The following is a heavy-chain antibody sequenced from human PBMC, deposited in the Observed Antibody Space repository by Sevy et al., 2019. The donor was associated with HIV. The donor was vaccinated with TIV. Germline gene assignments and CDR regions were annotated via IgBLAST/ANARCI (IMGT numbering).Heavy chain of an antibody. D-gene: IGHD5-12*01. V-gene: IGHV3-30*04. CDR3: AKGSGYDFTIVY. J-gene: IGHJ4*02. CDR1: GFTFSNYA. Sequence: GGSLRLSCAASGFTFSNYAMHWVRQAPGKGLEWVGFLSYDGSNNYYADSVKGRFTISRDNSKNTLYLQMNSLRAEDTAVYYCAKGSGYDFTIVYWGQGTLVTVSS. CDR2: LSYDGSNN.